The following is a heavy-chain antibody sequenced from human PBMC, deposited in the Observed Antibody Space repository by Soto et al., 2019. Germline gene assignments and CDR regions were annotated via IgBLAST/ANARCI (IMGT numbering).Heavy chain of an antibody. CDR1: GYTFTGYY. J-gene: IGHJ4*02. CDR2: INPNSGCT. Sequence: ASVKVSCKACGYTFTGYYMHCVRRATGQGLEWMGWINPNSGCTNYAQKCQGWGTMTRDTSISKAYMELSRLRSDDTAVYYCATDSGDLTFDCWGKGTLVTVSS. CDR3: ATDSGDLTFDC. V-gene: IGHV1-2*04. D-gene: IGHD3-10*01.